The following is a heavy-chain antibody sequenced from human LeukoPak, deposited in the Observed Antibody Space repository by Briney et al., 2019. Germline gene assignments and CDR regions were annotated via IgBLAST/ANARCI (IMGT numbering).Heavy chain of an antibody. CDR3: ASKSYSGSYTFDY. D-gene: IGHD1-26*01. V-gene: IGHV4-4*02. CDR2: IYHSGSA. CDR1: GGSISRSTW. Sequence: SGTLSLTCAVSGGSISRSTWWSWVRQPPGKGLEWIGEIYHSGSADYNPSLKSRLTISVDKSRNQFSLILSSVTAADTAVYYCASKSYSGSYTFDYWGQGTLVTVSS. J-gene: IGHJ4*02.